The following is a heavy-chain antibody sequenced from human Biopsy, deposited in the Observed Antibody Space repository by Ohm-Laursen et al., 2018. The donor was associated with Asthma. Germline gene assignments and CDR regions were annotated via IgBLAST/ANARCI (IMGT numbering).Heavy chain of an antibody. Sequence: SETLPLTCAISGGSFTHYFWMWIRQPPGKGLEWIGEINYRGDTNYNPSLESRVSISVDTSTYHFSLRLNSVTAADTAVYYCARHWDWGSFFDYWGQGTPVTVSS. CDR2: INYRGDT. J-gene: IGHJ4*02. V-gene: IGHV4-34*01. CDR1: GGSFTHYF. D-gene: IGHD7-27*01. CDR3: ARHWDWGSFFDY.